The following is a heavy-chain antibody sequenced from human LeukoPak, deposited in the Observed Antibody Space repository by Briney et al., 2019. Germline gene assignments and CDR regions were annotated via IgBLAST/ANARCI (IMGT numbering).Heavy chain of an antibody. CDR3: TAAEVGRLGYCSGGSCYSGYYYYYGMDV. CDR1: GFTFSNAW. CDR2: IKSKTDGGTT. J-gene: IGHJ6*02. D-gene: IGHD2-15*01. V-gene: IGHV3-15*01. Sequence: TGGSLRLSCAASGFTFSNAWMSWVRQAPGKGLEWVGRIKSKTDGGTTDYAAPVKGRFTISRDDSKNTLYLQMNSLKTEDTAVYHCTAAEVGRLGYCSGGSCYSGYYYYYGMDVWGQGTTVTVSS.